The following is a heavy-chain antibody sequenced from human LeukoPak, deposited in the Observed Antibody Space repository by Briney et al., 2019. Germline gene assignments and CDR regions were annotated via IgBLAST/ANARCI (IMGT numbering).Heavy chain of an antibody. CDR3: ARDYSSGWYEFDP. D-gene: IGHD6-19*01. V-gene: IGHV1-8*03. CDR2: MNPNSGNT. J-gene: IGHJ5*02. Sequence: ASVKVSCKASGYTFTSYDINWVRQATGQGLEWMGWMNPNSGNTGYAQKFQGRVTITRNTSISTAYMEPSSLRSEDTAVYYCARDYSSGWYEFDPWGQGTLVTVSS. CDR1: GYTFTSYD.